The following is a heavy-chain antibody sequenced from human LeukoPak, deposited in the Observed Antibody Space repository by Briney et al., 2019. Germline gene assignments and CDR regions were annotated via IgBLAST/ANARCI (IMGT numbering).Heavy chain of an antibody. CDR1: GFTFSNAW. J-gene: IGHJ3*02. Sequence: GGSLRLSCAASGFTFSNAWVSWVRQAPGKGLEWVGRIKSKTDGGTTDYAAPVKGRFTISRDDSKNTLYLQMNSLKTEDTAVYYCTTLGVVVPAAIPDAFDIWGQGTMVTVSS. CDR2: IKSKTDGGTT. V-gene: IGHV3-15*01. CDR3: TTLGVVVPAAIPDAFDI. D-gene: IGHD2-2*02.